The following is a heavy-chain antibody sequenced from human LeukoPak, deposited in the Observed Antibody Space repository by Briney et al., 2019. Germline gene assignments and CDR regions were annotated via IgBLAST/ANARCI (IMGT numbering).Heavy chain of an antibody. J-gene: IGHJ5*02. Sequence: SVKVSCKASGGTFSSYAISWVRQAPGQGLEWMGGIIPIFGTANYAQKFQGRVTITADESTSTAYMELSSLRSEDTAVYYCARDRSHPDYDILTGKWFDPWGQGILVTVSS. D-gene: IGHD3-9*01. CDR1: GGTFSSYA. V-gene: IGHV1-69*01. CDR3: ARDRSHPDYDILTGKWFDP. CDR2: IIPIFGTA.